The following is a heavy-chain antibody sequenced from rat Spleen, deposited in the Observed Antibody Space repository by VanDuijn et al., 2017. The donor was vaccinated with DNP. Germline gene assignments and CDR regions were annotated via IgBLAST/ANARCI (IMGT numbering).Heavy chain of an antibody. D-gene: IGHD1-6*01. J-gene: IGHJ4*01. CDR3: IKGDYGSFHYALDA. CDR2: ISRTGDTI. Sequence: EVQLVESGGGLVQPGRSLKLSCAASGFTFSNSDMAWVRQAPMKGLEWVASISRTGDTIYYRDSVTGRFTVSRDNAKSTLYLQMDSLRSEDTATYYCIKGDYGSFHYALDAWGQGTSVTVS. CDR1: GFTFSNSD. V-gene: IGHV5-27*01.